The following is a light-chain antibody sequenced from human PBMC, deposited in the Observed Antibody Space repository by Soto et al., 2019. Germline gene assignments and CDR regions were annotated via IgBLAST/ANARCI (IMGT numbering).Light chain of an antibody. Sequence: IVMTQSPDSLAVSLGERATINCKSSQSVLYSSNNKNYLAWYQQKSGLPPKLLMYWASTRESGVPDRFSGRGSGTDFTLTISSLQAEDVAVYYCQQYFSTPYTFGQGTKLEIK. V-gene: IGKV4-1*01. CDR3: QQYFSTPYT. J-gene: IGKJ2*01. CDR2: WAS. CDR1: QSVLYSSNNKNY.